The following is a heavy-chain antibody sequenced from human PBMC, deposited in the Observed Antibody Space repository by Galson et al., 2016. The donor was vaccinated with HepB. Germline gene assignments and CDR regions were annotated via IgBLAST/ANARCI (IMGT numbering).Heavy chain of an antibody. J-gene: IGHJ4*02. V-gene: IGHV3-7*03. Sequence: SLRLSCAASGFTSSSYWVNWVRQAPGKGLEWVANIKQDGSAKYYVDSVKGRFTISRDNAKNSLYLQMNTLRAEDTAVYYCAKRGGLKYYFDCWGQGTLVTVSS. CDR1: GFTSSSYW. CDR3: AKRGGLKYYFDC. D-gene: IGHD1-1*01. CDR2: IKQDGSAK.